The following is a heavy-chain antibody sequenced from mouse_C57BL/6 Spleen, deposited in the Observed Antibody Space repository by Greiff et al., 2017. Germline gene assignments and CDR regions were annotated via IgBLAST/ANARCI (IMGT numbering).Heavy chain of an antibody. CDR1: GYSITSGYY. J-gene: IGHJ2*01. CDR2: ISYDGSN. V-gene: IGHV3-6*01. CDR3: ASLSYYFDC. D-gene: IGHD6-1*01. Sequence: VQLQQSGPGLVKPSQSLSLTCSVTGYSITSGYYWNWIRQFPGNKLEWMGYISYDGSNNYNPSLKNRISITRDTSKNQFFLKLNSVTTEDTATYYCASLSYYFDCWGQGTTLTVSS.